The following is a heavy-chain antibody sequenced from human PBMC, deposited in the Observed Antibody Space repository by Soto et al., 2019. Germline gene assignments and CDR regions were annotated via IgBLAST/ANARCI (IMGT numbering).Heavy chain of an antibody. J-gene: IGHJ4*02. D-gene: IGHD1-26*01. CDR1: GGTFSSYA. V-gene: IGHV1-69*06. CDR3: AREGGVGATTGWD. Sequence: QVQLVQSGAEVKKPGSSVKVSCKASGGTFSSYAISWVRQAPGQGLEWMGGIIPIFGTANYAQKFQGRVTITADIPTSTAYRELGSLRSGDRAVYYCAREGGVGATTGWDWGQGTLVTVSS. CDR2: IIPIFGTA.